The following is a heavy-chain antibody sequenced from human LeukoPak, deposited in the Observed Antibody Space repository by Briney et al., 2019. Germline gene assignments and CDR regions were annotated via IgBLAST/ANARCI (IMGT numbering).Heavy chain of an antibody. CDR2: IYSGGST. CDR1: GFTVSSNY. Sequence: PGGSLRLSCAASGFTVSSNYMSWVRQAPGKGLEWVSVIYSGGSTYYADSVKGRLTISRDNSKNTLYLQMNSLRAEDTAVYYCARVRIQLWYYFDYWGQGTLVTVSS. CDR3: ARVRIQLWYYFDY. V-gene: IGHV3-53*01. D-gene: IGHD5-18*01. J-gene: IGHJ4*02.